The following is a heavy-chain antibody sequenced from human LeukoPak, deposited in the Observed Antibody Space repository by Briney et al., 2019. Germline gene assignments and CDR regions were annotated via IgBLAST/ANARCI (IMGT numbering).Heavy chain of an antibody. CDR3: ARDPTNYYDSSGYYDY. J-gene: IGHJ4*02. CDR2: ISSSSDYT. V-gene: IGHV3-11*06. Sequence: GGSLRLSCAASGFTFSDYYMTWIRQAPGKGLECVSYISSSSDYTNYPDSVKGRFTISRDNAKNSLYLQMSSLGAEDTAVYYCARDPTNYYDSSGYYDYWGQGTLVTVSS. D-gene: IGHD3-22*01. CDR1: GFTFSDYY.